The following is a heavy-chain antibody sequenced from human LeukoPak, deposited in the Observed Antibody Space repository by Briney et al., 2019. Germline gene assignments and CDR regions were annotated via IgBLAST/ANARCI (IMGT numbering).Heavy chain of an antibody. CDR3: AGYHAYGVTTPPLGY. CDR1: GGYISSHY. CDR2: IYYSGST. J-gene: IGHJ4*02. D-gene: IGHD4-17*01. Sequence: SETLSLTCTVSGGYISSHYWSWIRQPPGKGLEWIGYIYYSGSTNYNPSLKSRVTISVETSKNQFSLKLSSVTAADTAVYFCAGYHAYGVTTPPLGYWGQGTLVTVSS. V-gene: IGHV4-59*08.